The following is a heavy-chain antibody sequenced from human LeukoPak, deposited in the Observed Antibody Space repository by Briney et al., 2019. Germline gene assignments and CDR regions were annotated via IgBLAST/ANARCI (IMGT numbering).Heavy chain of an antibody. CDR3: IKETSAGGLDY. D-gene: IGHD4-23*01. CDR1: GPYVQDYA. CDR2: IYGNGKRV. J-gene: IGHJ4*02. Sequence: PGRSLRLSCKASGPYVQDYAMHWVRQAPGKGLEWVSGIYGNGKRVDYADSVKGRFTVSRDNAKNSLYLQMNSLRPEDTALYYCIKETSAGGLDYWGRGTLVTVSS. V-gene: IGHV3-9*01.